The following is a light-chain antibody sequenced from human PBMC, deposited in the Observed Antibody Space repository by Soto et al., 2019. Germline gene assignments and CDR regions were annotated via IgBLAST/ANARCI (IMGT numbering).Light chain of an antibody. CDR1: QSISVW. J-gene: IGKJ1*01. Sequence: DIQMTQSPSTLSASLLDRVAITCLASQSISVWLAWYQQKAGKAPNLLIYKASRLESGVPSRFSGSGSETEFTLTISGLQPGDSATYYCQQYNSYSPTFGQGTKVDIK. V-gene: IGKV1-5*03. CDR2: KAS. CDR3: QQYNSYSPT.